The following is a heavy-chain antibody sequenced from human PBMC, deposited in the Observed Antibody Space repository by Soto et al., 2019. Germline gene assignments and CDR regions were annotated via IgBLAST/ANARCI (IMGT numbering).Heavy chain of an antibody. J-gene: IGHJ6*02. V-gene: IGHV3-21*01. CDR1: GFTFSSYS. CDR3: ARELDRYCSSTSCYPGKYGMDV. Sequence: VGPLKLSCAASGFTFSSYSMNWVRQAPGKGLEWVSSISSSSSYIYYADSVKGRFTISRDNAKNSLYLQMNSLRAEDTAVYYCARELDRYCSSTSCYPGKYGMDVWVQGTTVTVSS. D-gene: IGHD2-2*01. CDR2: ISSSSSYI.